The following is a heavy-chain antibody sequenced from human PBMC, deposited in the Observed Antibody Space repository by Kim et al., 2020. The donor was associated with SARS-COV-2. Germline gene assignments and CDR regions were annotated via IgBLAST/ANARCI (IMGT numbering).Heavy chain of an antibody. Sequence: ASVKVSCKASGYEFTSHGISWVRQAPGRGLELVGWTSTYNGNINYAQSLQGRVAMTTDTSTSTAYMELRDLTSDDAAIYFCARPHCSTSSCFVALD. CDR3: ARPHCSTSSCFVALD. CDR1: GYEFTSHG. V-gene: IGHV1-18*04. D-gene: IGHD2-2*01. CDR2: TSTYNGNI. J-gene: IGHJ3*02.